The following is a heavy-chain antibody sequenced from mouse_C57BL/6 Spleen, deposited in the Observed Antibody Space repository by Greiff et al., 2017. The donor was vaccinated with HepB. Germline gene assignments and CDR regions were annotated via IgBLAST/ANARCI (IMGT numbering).Heavy chain of an antibody. J-gene: IGHJ4*01. Sequence: EVQLQESGGGLVKPGGSLKLSCAASGFTFSDYGMHWVRQAPEKRLEWVAYISSGSSTIYYADTVKGRFTISRDNAKNTLFLQMTSLRSEDTAMYYCARGGYRAMDYWGQGTSVTVSS. CDR1: GFTFSDYG. CDR3: ARGGYRAMDY. D-gene: IGHD1-1*02. CDR2: ISSGSSTI. V-gene: IGHV5-17*01.